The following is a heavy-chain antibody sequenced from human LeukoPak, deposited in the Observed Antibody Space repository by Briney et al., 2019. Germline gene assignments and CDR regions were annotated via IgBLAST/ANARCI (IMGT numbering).Heavy chain of an antibody. D-gene: IGHD1-14*01. J-gene: IGHJ4*02. CDR2: IGPTGFDR. Sequence: PGGSLRLSCTTSGLTFSTSGFNWVRQAPGKGLEWVASIGPTGFDRYHADSIKGRFTISRDNANNFLYLQMDSLRAEDTAVYYGATETNGRHYDYWGQGTLLTVSS. CDR3: ATETNGRHYDY. V-gene: IGHV3-21*06. CDR1: GLTFSTSG.